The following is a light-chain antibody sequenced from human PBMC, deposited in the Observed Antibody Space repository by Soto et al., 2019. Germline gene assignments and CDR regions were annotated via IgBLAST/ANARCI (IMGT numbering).Light chain of an antibody. CDR1: QSIRSY. CDR2: DAS. V-gene: IGKV3-11*01. J-gene: IGKJ4*01. CDR3: QQRSDWPLT. Sequence: EIVLTQSPATLSLSPGERATLSCRASQSIRSYLGWYQQKPGQAPRLLIHDASSRATGIPARFSGSGSGTDFTLTITSIETEDFAIYYCQQRSDWPLTFGGGTKVDIK.